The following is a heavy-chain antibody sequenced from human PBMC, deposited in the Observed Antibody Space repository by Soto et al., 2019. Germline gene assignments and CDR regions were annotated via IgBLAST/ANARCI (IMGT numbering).Heavy chain of an antibody. D-gene: IGHD2-15*01. CDR3: VRTSLVVAAATREDY. CDR2: INSDGSST. CDR1: RFTFSSYW. V-gene: IGHV3-74*01. Sequence: EVQLVGSGGGLVQPGESLRLSCAASRFTFSSYWMRWVRQAPGKGLVWVSRINSDGSSTSYAGSVKGRFTISRDNAKNTLYLQMNSLRAEDTAVYYCVRTSLVVAAATREDYWGQGTLVTVSS. J-gene: IGHJ4*02.